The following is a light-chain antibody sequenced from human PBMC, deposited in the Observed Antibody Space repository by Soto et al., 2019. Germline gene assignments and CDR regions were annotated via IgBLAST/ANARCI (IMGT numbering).Light chain of an antibody. J-gene: IGKJ1*01. Sequence: DIQMTQSPSSLSASVGDTVTITCRASQSIGMFSSWYQQKPGKAPNLLIYRSSTLQNGVPSRFSGSGSGTYFTLTISSLQLEDFATYYCLLDFRYFWAFGQGTKVEIK. CDR2: RSS. CDR3: LLDFRYFWA. V-gene: IGKV1-39*02. CDR1: QSIGMF.